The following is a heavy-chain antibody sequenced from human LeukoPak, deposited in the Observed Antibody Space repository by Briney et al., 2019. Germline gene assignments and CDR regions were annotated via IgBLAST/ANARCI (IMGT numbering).Heavy chain of an antibody. Sequence: SETLSLTCAVYGGSFSGYYWSWIRQPPGKGLEWIGEINHSGSTNYNPSLKSRVTISVDTSKNQFSPKLSSVTAADTAVYYCASSGYCTNGVCYNAQDYWGQGTLVTVSS. D-gene: IGHD2-8*01. CDR3: ASSGYCTNGVCYNAQDY. CDR1: GGSFSGYY. J-gene: IGHJ4*02. V-gene: IGHV4-34*01. CDR2: INHSGST.